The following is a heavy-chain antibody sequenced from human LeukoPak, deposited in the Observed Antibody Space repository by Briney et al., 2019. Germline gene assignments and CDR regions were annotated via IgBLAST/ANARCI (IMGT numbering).Heavy chain of an antibody. CDR3: ARVPNYYDSSGPPFDY. J-gene: IGHJ4*02. D-gene: IGHD3-22*01. CDR1: GGTFSSYA. CDR2: IIPIFGTA. V-gene: IGHV1-69*13. Sequence: SVKVSCKASGGTFSSYAISWVRQAPGQGLEWMGGIIPIFGTANYAQKFQGRVTITADESTSTAYMELSSLRSEDTAVYYCARVPNYYDSSGPPFDYWGQGTLVTVSS.